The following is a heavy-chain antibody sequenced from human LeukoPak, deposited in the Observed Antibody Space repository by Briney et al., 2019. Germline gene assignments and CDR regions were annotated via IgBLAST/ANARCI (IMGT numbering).Heavy chain of an antibody. CDR1: GFTFSSYS. D-gene: IGHD5-18*01. V-gene: IGHV3-7*01. Sequence: GGSLRLSCAASGFTFSSYSMNWVRQAPGKGLEWVANIKQDGSEKYYVDSVKGRFTISRDNAKNSLYLQMNSLRAEDTAVYYCARVKGSTAMVLFDYWGQGTLVTVSS. CDR2: IKQDGSEK. CDR3: ARVKGSTAMVLFDY. J-gene: IGHJ4*02.